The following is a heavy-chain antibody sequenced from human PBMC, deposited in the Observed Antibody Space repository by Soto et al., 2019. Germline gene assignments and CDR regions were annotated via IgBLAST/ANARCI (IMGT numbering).Heavy chain of an antibody. Sequence: TLSLTCIVSGGSVSSDAYYWSWIRQPPGKTLEWIGFILSGGGTSTNPSLRSRLSISVDTSRNQFSLRLTSVTASDTGVYFCAKGVCSGWYVDSWGRGTMGTLSS. J-gene: IGHJ5*01. CDR3: AKGVCSGWYVDS. V-gene: IGHV4-61*08. CDR1: GGSVSSDAYY. D-gene: IGHD6-19*01. CDR2: ILSGGGT.